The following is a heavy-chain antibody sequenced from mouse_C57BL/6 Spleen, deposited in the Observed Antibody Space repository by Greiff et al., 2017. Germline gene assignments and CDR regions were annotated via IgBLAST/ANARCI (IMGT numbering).Heavy chain of an antibody. Sequence: QVQLQQPGAELVKPGASVKLSCKASGYTFTSYWMHWVKQRPGQGLEWIGMIHPNSGSTNYNEKFKSKATLTVDKSSRTAYMQLSSLTSEDSAVYYCATTVVADFDYWGQGTTLTVSS. D-gene: IGHD1-1*01. J-gene: IGHJ2*01. CDR2: IHPNSGST. CDR3: ATTVVADFDY. CDR1: GYTFTSYW. V-gene: IGHV1-64*01.